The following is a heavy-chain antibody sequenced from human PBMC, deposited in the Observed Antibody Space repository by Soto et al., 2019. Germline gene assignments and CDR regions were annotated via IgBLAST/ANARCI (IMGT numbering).Heavy chain of an antibody. J-gene: IGHJ2*01. D-gene: IGHD3-22*01. CDR2: IYSDDSA. Sequence: PGGSLRLSCVASGFTVSSNYMGWVRQTPGKGLEWVSSIYSDDSAYYADSVKGRFTISRDNSKNTLFLQMNSLRAEDTAVYYCARDRYSYDSRAYQGVDWYFDLWGRGTLVTVPQ. CDR1: GFTVSSNY. V-gene: IGHV3-53*01. CDR3: ARDRYSYDSRAYQGVDWYFDL.